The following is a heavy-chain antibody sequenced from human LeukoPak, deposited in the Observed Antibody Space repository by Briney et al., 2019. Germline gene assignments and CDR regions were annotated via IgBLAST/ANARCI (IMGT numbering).Heavy chain of an antibody. CDR3: AREHSSSWIPGNWFDP. Sequence: TLSLTCTVSGGSISSGGYYWSWIRQHPGKGLEWIGYIYYSGSTYYNPSLKSRVTISVDTSKNQFSLKLSSVTAADTAVYYCAREHSSSWIPGNWFDPWGQGTLVTVSS. V-gene: IGHV4-31*03. CDR2: IYYSGST. J-gene: IGHJ5*02. CDR1: GGSISSGGYY. D-gene: IGHD6-13*01.